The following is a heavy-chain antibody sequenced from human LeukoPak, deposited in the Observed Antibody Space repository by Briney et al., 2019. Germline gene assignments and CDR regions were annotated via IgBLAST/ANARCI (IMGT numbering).Heavy chain of an antibody. CDR3: VRDGEGVAISVNYWFDP. D-gene: IGHD3-10*01. CDR2: MNPNNGNT. V-gene: IGHV1-8*01. CDR1: GFTFTSYD. J-gene: IGHJ5*02. Sequence: ASVKVSCKASGFTFTSYDINWVRQASGQGLEWMGWMNPNNGNTGYAQKFQGRVTMTRDTSTSTAYMELRGLRSEDTAVYYCVRDGEGVAISVNYWFDPWGQGTLVTVSS.